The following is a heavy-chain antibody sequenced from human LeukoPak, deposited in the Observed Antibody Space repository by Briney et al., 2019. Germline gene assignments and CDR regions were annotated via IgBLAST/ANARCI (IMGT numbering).Heavy chain of an antibody. CDR2: IYPADSHT. CDR3: ARHRSAAADAGGLDYFDY. CDR1: GYSFTTYW. Sequence: GESLKISCKGSGYSFTTYWIGWVRQMPGKGLEWMGIIYPADSHTIYSPSFQGQVTISADKSINTTYLQWSSLKASDAAMYFCARHRSAAADAGGLDYFDYWGQGALVTVSS. V-gene: IGHV5-51*01. J-gene: IGHJ4*02. D-gene: IGHD6-13*01.